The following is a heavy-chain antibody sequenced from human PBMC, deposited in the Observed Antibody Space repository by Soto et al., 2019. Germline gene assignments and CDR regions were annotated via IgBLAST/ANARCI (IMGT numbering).Heavy chain of an antibody. CDR1: GFTFSTYG. CDR2: IWYDGSKK. D-gene: IGHD2-15*01. Sequence: GGSLRLSCAASGFTFSTYGMNWVRQAPGKGLEWVAVIWYDGSKKEYADSVKGRFTISRDNSKDTLDLQMNSLRVEDTAEYYCARVDCTGGSCRPYYYYGMDVWGQGTTVTVSS. J-gene: IGHJ6*02. V-gene: IGHV3-33*01. CDR3: ARVDCTGGSCRPYYYYGMDV.